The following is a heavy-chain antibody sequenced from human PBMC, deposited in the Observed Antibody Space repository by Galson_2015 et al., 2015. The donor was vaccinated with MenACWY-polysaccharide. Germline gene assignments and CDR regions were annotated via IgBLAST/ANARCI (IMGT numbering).Heavy chain of an antibody. CDR1: GFTFSRYA. CDR3: ARDYCSRTSCYGMDV. J-gene: IGHJ6*02. D-gene: IGHD2-2*01. CDR2: ISYDATNK. Sequence: SLRLSCAASGFTFSRYAMHWVRQAPGKGLEWVAVISYDATNKYYAESVKGRFTISRDNSMNTMYVQMNSLRAEDTAIYYCARDYCSRTSCYGMDVWGQGTTVTVSS. V-gene: IGHV3-30-3*01.